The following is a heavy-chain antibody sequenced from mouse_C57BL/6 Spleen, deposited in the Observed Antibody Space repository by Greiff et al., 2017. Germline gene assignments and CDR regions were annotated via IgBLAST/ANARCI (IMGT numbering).Heavy chain of an antibody. CDR1: GFTFSSYA. J-gene: IGHJ2*01. CDR2: ISDGGSYT. D-gene: IGHD1-1*01. V-gene: IGHV5-4*01. Sequence: DVKLVESGGGLVKPGGSLKLSCAASGFTFSSYAMSWVRQTPEKRLEWVATISDGGSYTYYPDNVKGRFTISRDNAKNNLYLQMSHLKSEDTAMYYCARDSNYVGYWGQGTTLTVSS. CDR3: ARDSNYVGY.